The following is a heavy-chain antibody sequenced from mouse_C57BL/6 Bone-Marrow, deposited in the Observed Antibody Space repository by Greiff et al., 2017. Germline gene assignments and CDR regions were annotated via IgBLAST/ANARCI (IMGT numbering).Heavy chain of an antibody. J-gene: IGHJ1*03. V-gene: IGHV1-55*01. CDR2: IYPGSGST. CDR3: ARPYYSNYWYFDV. Sequence: QVQLQQPGAELVKPGASVKMSCKASGYTFTSYWITWVKQRPGQGLAWIGDIYPGSGSTNYNEKFKSKATLTVDTSSSTAYMHLSSLTSEDSAVYYCARPYYSNYWYFDVWGTGTTVTVSA. D-gene: IGHD2-5*01. CDR1: GYTFTSYW.